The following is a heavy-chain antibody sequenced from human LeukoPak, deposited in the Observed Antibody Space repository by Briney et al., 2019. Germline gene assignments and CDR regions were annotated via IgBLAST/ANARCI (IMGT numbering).Heavy chain of an antibody. J-gene: IGHJ4*02. CDR3: ARALSGKNIDVEGD. D-gene: IGHD3-16*02. CDR1: GGTFSSSP. Sequence: SVKVSCKASGGTFSSSPISWVRQAPGQGLEWMGRIIPTLGIANYAQKFRGRVTITADKPTGTGYMELSSLRSEDTAVYYCARALSGKNIDVEGDWGQGTLVTVSS. CDR2: IIPTLGIA. V-gene: IGHV1-69*04.